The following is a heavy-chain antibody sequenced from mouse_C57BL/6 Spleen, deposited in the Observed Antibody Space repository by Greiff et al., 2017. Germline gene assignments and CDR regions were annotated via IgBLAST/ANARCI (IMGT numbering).Heavy chain of an antibody. CDR2: INYDGSST. CDR3: ARELRYYAMDY. V-gene: IGHV5-16*01. D-gene: IGHD1-1*01. J-gene: IGHJ4*01. Sequence: EVQRVESEGGLVQPGSSMKLSCTASGFPFSDSYMAWVRQVPEKGLEWVANINYDGSSTYYLDSLKSRFIISRDNAKNILYLQMSSLKSEDTATYYCARELRYYAMDYWGQGTSVTVSS. CDR1: GFPFSDSY.